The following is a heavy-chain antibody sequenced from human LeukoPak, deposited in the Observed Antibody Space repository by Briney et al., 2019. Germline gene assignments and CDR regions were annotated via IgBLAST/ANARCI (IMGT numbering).Heavy chain of an antibody. CDR2: ISWNSGSI. J-gene: IGHJ3*02. Sequence: PGGSLRLSCAASGFTFSSYSMNWVRQAPGKGLEWVSGISWNSGSIGYADSVKGRFTISRDNAKNSLYLQMNSLRAEDTALYYCAKDLDYGDFRAFDIWGQGTMVTVSS. CDR3: AKDLDYGDFRAFDI. D-gene: IGHD4-17*01. CDR1: GFTFSSYS. V-gene: IGHV3-9*01.